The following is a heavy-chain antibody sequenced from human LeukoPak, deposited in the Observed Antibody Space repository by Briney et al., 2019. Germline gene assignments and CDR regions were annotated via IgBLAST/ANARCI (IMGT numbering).Heavy chain of an antibody. V-gene: IGHV3-30*02. Sequence: GGSLRLSCAASGFTFSGYGIHWVRQAPGKGLEWVAFIRYDGNNKYYADSVKGRFTISRDNSKNTLYLQMNSLRAEDTAVYYCAKEGDYDILTGYYEGNNWFDPWGQGTLVTVSS. CDR3: AKEGDYDILTGYYEGNNWFDP. CDR2: IRYDGNNK. J-gene: IGHJ5*02. CDR1: GFTFSGYG. D-gene: IGHD3-9*01.